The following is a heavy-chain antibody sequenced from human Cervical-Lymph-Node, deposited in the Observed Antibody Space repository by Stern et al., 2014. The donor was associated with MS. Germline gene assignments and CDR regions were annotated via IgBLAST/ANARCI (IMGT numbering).Heavy chain of an antibody. CDR3: ARGIGTYNYYYHYGMDV. V-gene: IGHV4-59*01. J-gene: IGHJ6*02. Sequence: QVQLQESGPGLVKPSETLSLTCSVSNGPISSYYWTWIRQPPGKGLEWIGYIHYTGSTNYNPSLKSRVTILLDTSKNQFSLKLSSVTAADTAVYYCARGIGTYNYYYHYGMDVWGQGTTVIVSS. CDR1: NGPISSYY. D-gene: IGHD1-26*01. CDR2: IHYTGST.